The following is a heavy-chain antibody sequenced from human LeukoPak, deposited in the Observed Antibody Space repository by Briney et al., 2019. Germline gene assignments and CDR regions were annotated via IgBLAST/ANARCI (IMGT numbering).Heavy chain of an antibody. CDR2: ISSSGSTI. V-gene: IGHV3-11*01. CDR1: GFTFSDYY. J-gene: IGHJ6*02. D-gene: IGHD6-6*01. CDR3: ARVGGYSSSVYYGMDV. Sequence: GGSLRLSCAASGFTFSDYYMSWIRQAPGKGLEWVSYISSSGSTIYYADSVKGRFTISRDNAKNSLYLQMNSLRAEDTAVYYCARVGGYSSSVYYGMDVWGQGTTVTVSS.